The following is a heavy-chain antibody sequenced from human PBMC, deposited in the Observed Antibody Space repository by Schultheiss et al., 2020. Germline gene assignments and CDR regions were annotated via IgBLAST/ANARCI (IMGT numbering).Heavy chain of an antibody. D-gene: IGHD2/OR15-2a*01. J-gene: IGHJ4*02. CDR3: TRGSSYFLDY. Sequence: GGSLRLSCAASGFTFSDFYVSWIRQAPGKGLEWVSSISSSGTSMYYADSVKGRFTISRDNVENTVYLRLNNLRVEDTAVYYCTRGSSYFLDYWGQGTLVTVSS. CDR2: ISSSGTSM. CDR1: GFTFSDFY. V-gene: IGHV3-11*04.